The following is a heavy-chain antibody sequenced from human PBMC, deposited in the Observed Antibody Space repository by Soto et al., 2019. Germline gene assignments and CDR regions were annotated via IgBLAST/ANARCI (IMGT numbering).Heavy chain of an antibody. J-gene: IGHJ6*02. CDR2: IYYSGST. D-gene: IGHD5-12*01. CDR3: AREMATIKAPYYCGMDV. CDR1: GGSISSYY. Sequence: QVQLQESGPGLVKPSETLSLTCTVSGGSISSYYWSWIRQPPGKGLEWIGYIYYSGSTNYNPSLKSRVTISVDTSKNQFSLKLSSVTAADTAVYYCAREMATIKAPYYCGMDVWGQGTTVTVSS. V-gene: IGHV4-59*01.